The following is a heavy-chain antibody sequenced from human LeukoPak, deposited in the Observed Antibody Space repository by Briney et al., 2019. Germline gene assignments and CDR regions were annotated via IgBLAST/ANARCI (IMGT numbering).Heavy chain of an antibody. Sequence: GESLKISCKGSGYSFTSYWIGWVRQMPGKGLEWMGIIYPGDSDTRYSPSFQGQVTISADKSISTAYLQWSSLKASDTAMYYCARPKNARGYCSSTSCPYYFDYWGQGTLVTVSS. CDR2: IYPGDSDT. J-gene: IGHJ4*02. V-gene: IGHV5-51*01. D-gene: IGHD2-2*01. CDR3: ARPKNARGYCSSTSCPYYFDY. CDR1: GYSFTSYW.